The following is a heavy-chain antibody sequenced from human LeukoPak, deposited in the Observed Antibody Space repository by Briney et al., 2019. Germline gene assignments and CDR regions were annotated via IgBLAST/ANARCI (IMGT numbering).Heavy chain of an antibody. Sequence: SETLSLTCTVSGGSISSSSYYWGWIRQPPGKGLEWIGSIYYSGSTYYNPSLKSRVTISVDTSKNQFSLKLSSVTAADTAVYYCASRPVVAAGNWFDPWGQGTLVTVSS. CDR2: IYYSGST. D-gene: IGHD2-15*01. V-gene: IGHV4-39*01. CDR3: ASRPVVAAGNWFDP. CDR1: GGSISSSSYY. J-gene: IGHJ5*02.